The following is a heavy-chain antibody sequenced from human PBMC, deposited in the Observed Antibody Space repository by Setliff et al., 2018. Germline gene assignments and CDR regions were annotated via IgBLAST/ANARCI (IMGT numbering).Heavy chain of an antibody. CDR2: INPTLRGPG. J-gene: IGHJ6*03. D-gene: IGHD6-6*01. CDR1: GGTFSSYA. V-gene: IGHV1-69*13. CDR3: ARLPARRRYYYYMDV. Sequence: SVKVSCKASGGTFSSYAISWVRQAPGQGLEWMGWINPTLRGPGNYAQKFQGRVTITADESTSTVFIELSSLTSEDTAVYYCARLPARRRYYYYMDVWGGGTTVTVSS.